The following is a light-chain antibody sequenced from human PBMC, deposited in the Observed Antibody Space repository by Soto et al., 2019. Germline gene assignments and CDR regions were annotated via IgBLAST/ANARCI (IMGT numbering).Light chain of an antibody. Sequence: QLVLTQPPSVSGAPGQRVTISCAGSSSNIGAGYDVHWYQQLPGTAPKLLIYVNNNRPSGVPDRFSGSKSGTSASLAITGLQAEDEADYYCQSYDSSLSAPVVFGGGTKVTVL. V-gene: IGLV1-40*01. J-gene: IGLJ2*01. CDR3: QSYDSSLSAPVV. CDR2: VNN. CDR1: SSNIGAGYD.